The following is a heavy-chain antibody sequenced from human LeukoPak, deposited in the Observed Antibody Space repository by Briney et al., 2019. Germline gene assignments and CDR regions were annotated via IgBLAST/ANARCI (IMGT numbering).Heavy chain of an antibody. J-gene: IGHJ4*02. CDR2: INPDSGGT. D-gene: IGHD5-18*01. V-gene: IGHV1-2*02. CDR3: ARGDSYGYTSGFDY. CDR1: GYTFTGYY. Sequence: GASVKVSCKASGYTFTGYYIHWARQAPGQGLEWMGWINPDSGGTNFPQKFQGRVTMTRDTSISTAYMELSRLRSDDTAVYHCARGDSYGYTSGFDYWGQGTLVTVSS.